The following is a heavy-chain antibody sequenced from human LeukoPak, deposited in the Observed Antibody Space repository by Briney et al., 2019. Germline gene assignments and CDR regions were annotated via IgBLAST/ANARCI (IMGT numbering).Heavy chain of an antibody. CDR3: ARDDSSITMVRGVIMGPNWFDP. CDR1: GGSISSGDYY. CDR2: IYYSGST. V-gene: IGHV4-30-4*01. Sequence: PSQTLSLTCTVSGGSISSGDYYWRWIRQPPAKGLEWIGYIYYSGSTFYNPSLKSRVTISVDTSKNQFSLKLSSVTAADTAVYYCARDDSSITMVRGVIMGPNWFDPWGQGTLVTVSS. D-gene: IGHD3-10*01. J-gene: IGHJ5*02.